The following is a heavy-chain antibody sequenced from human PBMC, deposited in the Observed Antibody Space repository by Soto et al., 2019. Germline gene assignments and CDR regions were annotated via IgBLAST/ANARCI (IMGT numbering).Heavy chain of an antibody. Sequence: QVQLVQSGAEVKKPGASVKVSCKASGYTFTSYYMHWVRQAPGQGLEWMGIINPSGGSTSYAQKFQGRVNMNRDTSTSTVYMELSSLRSEDTAVYYCARASDFWSGSTWFDHWGQGTLVTVSS. CDR2: INPSGGST. CDR1: GYTFTSYY. J-gene: IGHJ5*02. D-gene: IGHD3-3*01. CDR3: ARASDFWSGSTWFDH. V-gene: IGHV1-46*03.